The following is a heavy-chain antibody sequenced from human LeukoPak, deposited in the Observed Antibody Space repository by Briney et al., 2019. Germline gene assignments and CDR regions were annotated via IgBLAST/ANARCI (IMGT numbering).Heavy chain of an antibody. Sequence: GGSLRLSCAASGFAFSSYSMNWVRQAPGRGLEWISYISSGSRTIYYADSVEGRFTISRDNGKNSLYLLLNNLRADDTAVYFCVRESITGHRDFDCWGQGTLITVSS. CDR2: ISSGSRTI. J-gene: IGHJ4*02. D-gene: IGHD1-20*01. CDR3: VRESITGHRDFDC. CDR1: GFAFSSYS. V-gene: IGHV3-48*01.